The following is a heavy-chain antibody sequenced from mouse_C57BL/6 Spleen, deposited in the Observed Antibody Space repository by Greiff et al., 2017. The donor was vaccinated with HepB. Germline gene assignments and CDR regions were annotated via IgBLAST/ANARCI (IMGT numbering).Heavy chain of an antibody. CDR1: GYAFSSSW. Sequence: VQLQQSGPELVKPGASVKISCKASGYAFSSSWMNWVKQRPGKGLEWIGRIYPGDGDTNYNGKFKGKATLTADKSSSTAYMQLSSLTSEDSAVYFCARDDYGSSYVDYWGQGTTLTVSS. D-gene: IGHD1-1*01. CDR3: ARDDYGSSYVDY. CDR2: IYPGDGDT. J-gene: IGHJ2*01. V-gene: IGHV1-82*01.